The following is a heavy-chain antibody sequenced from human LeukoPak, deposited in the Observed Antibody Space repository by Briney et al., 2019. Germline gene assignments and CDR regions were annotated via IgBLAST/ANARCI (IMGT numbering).Heavy chain of an antibody. CDR1: GFNFSNYG. V-gene: IGHV3-48*04. CDR3: ARDWAGGPHDY. CDR2: ISSSGNNI. D-gene: IGHD3-10*01. Sequence: GGSLRLSCTASGFNFSNYGIHWVRQAPGKGLEWVSYISSSGNNIYYADSVKGRFTISRDNAKNSLYLQMNSLRAEDTAVYYCARDWAGGPHDYWGQGTLVTVSS. J-gene: IGHJ4*02.